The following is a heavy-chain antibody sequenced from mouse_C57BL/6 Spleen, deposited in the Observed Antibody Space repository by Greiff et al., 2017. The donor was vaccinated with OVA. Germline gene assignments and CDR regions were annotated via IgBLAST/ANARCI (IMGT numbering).Heavy chain of an antibody. CDR3: TSGTDY. V-gene: IGHV1-15*01. Sequence: QVQLQQSGAELVRPGASVTLSCKASGYTFTDYEMHWVKQTPVHGLEWMGAIDPETGGTAYNQKFKGKAILTADKSSSTAYMELRSLTSEDSAVYYCTSGTDYWGQGTTLTVSS. D-gene: IGHD4-1*01. CDR2: IDPETGGT. CDR1: GYTFTDYE. J-gene: IGHJ2*01.